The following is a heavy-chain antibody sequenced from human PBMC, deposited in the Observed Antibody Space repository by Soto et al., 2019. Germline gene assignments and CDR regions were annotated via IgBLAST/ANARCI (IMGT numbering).Heavy chain of an antibody. V-gene: IGHV4-39*01. J-gene: IGHJ4*02. Sequence: SETLSLTCTVSGSSISSSSYYWGWSRQPPGKGLEWIESIYYSGSTYYNPSLKSRVTISVDTSKNQFSLKLSSVTAADSAVYYCARIHDYGDYLPDYWGQGTLVTVSS. CDR1: GSSISSSSYY. CDR3: ARIHDYGDYLPDY. D-gene: IGHD4-17*01. CDR2: IYYSGST.